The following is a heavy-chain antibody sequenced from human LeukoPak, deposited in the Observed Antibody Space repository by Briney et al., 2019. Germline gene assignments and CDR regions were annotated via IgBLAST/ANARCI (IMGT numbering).Heavy chain of an antibody. V-gene: IGHV1-2*04. CDR3: ARTPYYYDSSGYYDY. Sequence: ASVKVSCKASGYTFTGYYIHWVRQAPGQGLEWMGWLNPNSGGTNYAQKFQGWVTKTRDTSISTTYLELGRLRSDDTAVYYCARTPYYYDSSGYYDYWGQGTLVTVSS. J-gene: IGHJ4*02. CDR2: LNPNSGGT. D-gene: IGHD3-22*01. CDR1: GYTFTGYY.